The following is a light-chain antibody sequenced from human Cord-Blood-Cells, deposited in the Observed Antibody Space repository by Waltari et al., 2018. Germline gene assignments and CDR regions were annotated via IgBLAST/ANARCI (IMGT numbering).Light chain of an antibody. Sequence: DIQMTQSPSTLSASVGDRATITCWASQSISSWLAWYQQKPGKAPKLLIYKASSLESGVPSRFSGSGSGTEFTLTISSLQPDDFATYYCQQYNSYSTFGQGTKVEIK. CDR2: KAS. CDR1: QSISSW. V-gene: IGKV1-5*03. J-gene: IGKJ1*01. CDR3: QQYNSYST.